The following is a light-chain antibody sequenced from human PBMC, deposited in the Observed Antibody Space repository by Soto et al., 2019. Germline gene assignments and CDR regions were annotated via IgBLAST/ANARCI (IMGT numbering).Light chain of an antibody. J-gene: IGKJ1*01. Sequence: DSQRTQSPSTLSASVGDRVTITCRASQSISRWLAWYQQKPGKAPKLLIYKASNLESGVPSRFSARGSGTEFTLSISSLQPDDFETYYCQQYSSDWTFGQGTKVDIK. CDR3: QQYSSDWT. CDR2: KAS. V-gene: IGKV1-5*03. CDR1: QSISRW.